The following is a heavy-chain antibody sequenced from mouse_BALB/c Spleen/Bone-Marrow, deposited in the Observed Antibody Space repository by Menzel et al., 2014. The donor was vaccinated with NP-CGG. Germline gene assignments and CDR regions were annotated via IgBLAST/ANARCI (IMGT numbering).Heavy chain of an antibody. D-gene: IGHD2-4*01. V-gene: IGHV1-37*01. CDR1: GYSFTGYF. CDR3: GRGNYDYDSWFGY. J-gene: IGHJ3*01. CDR2: INPYNGDP. Sequence: VHVKQSGPELVKPGASVKISCKASGYSFTGYFMNWMKQSHGKSLEWIGRINPYNGDPFYNQKFKSKATLTVDKSSSTAHMELLSLTSEDSAVYYCGRGNYDYDSWFGYWGQGTLVTVSA.